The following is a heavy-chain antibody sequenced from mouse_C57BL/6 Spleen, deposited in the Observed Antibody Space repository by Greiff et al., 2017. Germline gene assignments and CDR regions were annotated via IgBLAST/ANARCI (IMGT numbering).Heavy chain of an antibody. CDR3: ARGLYDGYYGNYFDY. V-gene: IGHV1-81*01. D-gene: IGHD2-3*01. CDR2: IYPRSGNT. Sequence: QVQLQQSGAELARPGASVQLSCKASGYTFTSYGISWVKQRTGQGLEWIGEIYPRSGNTYYNEKFKGKATLTADKSSSTAYMELRSLTSEDSAVYFCARGLYDGYYGNYFDYWGQGTTLTVSS. J-gene: IGHJ2*01. CDR1: GYTFTSYG.